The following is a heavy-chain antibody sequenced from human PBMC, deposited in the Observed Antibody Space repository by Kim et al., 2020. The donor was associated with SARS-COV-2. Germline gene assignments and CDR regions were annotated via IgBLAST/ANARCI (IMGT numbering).Heavy chain of an antibody. J-gene: IGHJ5*02. CDR1: GFTFSSYA. CDR2: ISYDGSNK. D-gene: IGHD2-15*01. V-gene: IGHV3-30-3*01. Sequence: GGSLRLSCAASGFTFSSYAMHWVRQAPGKGLEWVAVISYDGSNKYYADSVKGRFTISRDNSKNTLYLQMNSLRAEDTAVYYCARDRAIVVVVAATRGLDPWGQGTLVTVSS. CDR3: ARDRAIVVVVAATRGLDP.